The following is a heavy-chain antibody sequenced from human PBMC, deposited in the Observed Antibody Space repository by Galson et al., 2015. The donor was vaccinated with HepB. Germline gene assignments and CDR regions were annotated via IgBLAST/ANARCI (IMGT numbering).Heavy chain of an antibody. CDR1: GFTFSSYS. D-gene: IGHD3-10*01. J-gene: IGHJ4*01. Sequence: SLRLSCAASGFTFSSYSMNWVRQAPGKGLEWVSPINSNSNNIYYADSVKGRFTISRDNAKNTLYLQMNSLRAEDTAVYYCARDRRHYGSWSCYNGFDYWGQGTLVTVSS. CDR2: INSNSNNI. V-gene: IGHV3-21*01. CDR3: ARDRRHYGSWSCYNGFDY.